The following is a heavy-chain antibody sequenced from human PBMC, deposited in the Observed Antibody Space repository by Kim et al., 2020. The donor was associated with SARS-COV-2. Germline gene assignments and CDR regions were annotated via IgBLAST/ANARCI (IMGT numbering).Heavy chain of an antibody. CDR3: AKVKTSYDSSGYWEDY. CDR1: GFTFSSYA. J-gene: IGHJ4*02. CDR2: ISGSGGST. V-gene: IGHV3-23*01. Sequence: GGSLRLSCAASGFTFSSYAMSWVRQAPGKGLEWVSAISGSGGSTYYADSVKGRFTISRDNSKNTLYLQMNSLRAEDTAVYYCAKVKTSYDSSGYWEDYWGQGTLVTVSS. D-gene: IGHD3-22*01.